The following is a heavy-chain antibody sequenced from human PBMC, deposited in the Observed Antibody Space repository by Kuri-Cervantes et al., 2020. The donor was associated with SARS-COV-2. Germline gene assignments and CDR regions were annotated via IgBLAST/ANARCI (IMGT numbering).Heavy chain of an antibody. J-gene: IGHJ3*02. Sequence: SCEASGFTFSSYAMHWVRQAPGKGLVWVAVISYDGSNKYYADSVKVRFTLSRDNSKNTLYLQMISLRAEDRALYYCARAHTFLAWSSDAFDIWGQGTMVTVSS. CDR1: GFTFSSYA. D-gene: IGHD3-3*01. CDR2: ISYDGSNK. CDR3: ARAHTFLAWSSDAFDI. V-gene: IGHV3-30-3*01.